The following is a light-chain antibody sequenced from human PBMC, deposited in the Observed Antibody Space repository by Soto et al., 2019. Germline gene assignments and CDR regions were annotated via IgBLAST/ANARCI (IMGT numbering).Light chain of an antibody. V-gene: IGLV1-44*01. Sequence: QSVLTQPPSASGTPGQRVTISCSGSNSNIGSNIVNWYQQLPGTAPKLLIYGNSQRPSGVPDRFSGSKSGTSASLAISGLQSEDEADFYCATWDDSLNGWVFGGGTKLTV. CDR1: NSNIGSNI. CDR3: ATWDDSLNGWV. J-gene: IGLJ3*02. CDR2: GNS.